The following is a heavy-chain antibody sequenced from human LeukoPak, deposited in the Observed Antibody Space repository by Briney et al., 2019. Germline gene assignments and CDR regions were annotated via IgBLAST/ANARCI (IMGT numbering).Heavy chain of an antibody. J-gene: IGHJ4*02. CDR1: GFTFDDYA. CDR2: ISWNSGSI. D-gene: IGHD6-13*01. V-gene: IGHV3-9*01. Sequence: GGSLRLSCAASGFTFDDYAMHWVRQAPGKGLEWVSGISWNSGSIAYADSVKGRFTISRDSSKNTLYLQMNSLRAEDTAVYYCARVGYSSSWSPSDYWGQGALVTVSS. CDR3: ARVGYSSSWSPSDY.